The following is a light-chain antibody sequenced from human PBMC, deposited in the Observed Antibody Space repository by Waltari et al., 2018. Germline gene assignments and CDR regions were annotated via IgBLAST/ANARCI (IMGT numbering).Light chain of an antibody. CDR2: DAS. Sequence: DIVLTQSPSTLSLSPGERATLSCRASQSVGKSLAWYQQKSGQAPRLLIYDASTRATGIPDRFSASGFGTDFSLTISRLEPEDFAVYYCQKYVRLPVTFGQGTKVEIK. CDR1: QSVGKS. J-gene: IGKJ1*01. V-gene: IGKV3-20*01. CDR3: QKYVRLPVT.